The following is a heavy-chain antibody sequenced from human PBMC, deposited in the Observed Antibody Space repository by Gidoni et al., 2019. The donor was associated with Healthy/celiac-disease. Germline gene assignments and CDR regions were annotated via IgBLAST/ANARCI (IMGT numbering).Heavy chain of an antibody. CDR1: GGSIRSGGSS. Sequence: QLQLQESVSGLVQPSQTLSLTCAVSGGSIRSGGSSWSWIRQPPGKGLEWIGYIYHSGSTYYNPSLKSRGTISVDRSKNQFSLKLSSVTAADTAVYYCARGGGPPYPISDYWGQGTLVTVSS. CDR2: IYHSGST. V-gene: IGHV4-30-2*01. CDR3: ARGGGPPYPISDY. J-gene: IGHJ4*02. D-gene: IGHD1-26*01.